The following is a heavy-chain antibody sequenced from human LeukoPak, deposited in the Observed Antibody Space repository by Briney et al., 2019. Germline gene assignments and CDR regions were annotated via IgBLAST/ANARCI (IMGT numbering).Heavy chain of an antibody. CDR3: ARAEGYYYGSGSLGWFDP. CDR1: GYSISSGYY. V-gene: IGHV4-38-2*01. Sequence: PSETLSLTCAVSGYSISSGYYWGWIRQPPGKGLESIGSIYHSGSTYYNPSLKSRVTISVDTSKNQFSLKLSSVTAADTAVYYCARAEGYYYGSGSLGWFDPWGQGTLVTVSS. J-gene: IGHJ5*02. CDR2: IYHSGST. D-gene: IGHD3-10*01.